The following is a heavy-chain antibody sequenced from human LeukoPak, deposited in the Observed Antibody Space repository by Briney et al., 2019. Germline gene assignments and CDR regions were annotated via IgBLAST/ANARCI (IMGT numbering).Heavy chain of an antibody. V-gene: IGHV1-2*02. D-gene: IGHD6-13*01. CDR3: ARDQDGIPAADPYYYYYMDV. J-gene: IGHJ6*03. Sequence: ASVKVSCKASGYSFTGCYMHWVRQAPGQGLEWMGWINPNSRGTNYAQKFQGRVTMTRDTSISTAYMELSRLRSDDTAVYYCARDQDGIPAADPYYYYYMDVWGKGTTVTVSS. CDR2: INPNSRGT. CDR1: GYSFTGCY.